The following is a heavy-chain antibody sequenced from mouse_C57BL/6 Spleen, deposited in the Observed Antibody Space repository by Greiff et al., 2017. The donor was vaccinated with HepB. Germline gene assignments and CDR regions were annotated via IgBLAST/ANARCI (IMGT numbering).Heavy chain of an antibody. V-gene: IGHV1-80*01. D-gene: IGHD2-4*01. J-gene: IGHJ3*01. CDR3: ARCGGVDYDDRAWFAY. CDR1: GYAFSSYW. Sequence: QVQLQQSGAELVKPGASVKISCKASGYAFSSYWMNWVKQRPGKGLEWIGQIYPGDGDTNYNGKFKGKATLTADKSSSTAYMQLSSLTSEDSAVYFCARCGGVDYDDRAWFAYWGQGTLVTVSA. CDR2: IYPGDGDT.